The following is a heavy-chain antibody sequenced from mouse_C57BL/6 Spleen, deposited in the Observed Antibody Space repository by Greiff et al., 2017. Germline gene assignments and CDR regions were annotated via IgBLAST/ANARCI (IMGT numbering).Heavy chain of an antibody. CDR3: ARGAYYSNYHWFAY. J-gene: IGHJ3*01. V-gene: IGHV5-17*01. CDR1: GFTFSDYG. D-gene: IGHD2-5*01. CDR2: IRSGSSTI. Sequence: EVKLVESGGGLVKPGGSLKLSCAASGFTFSDYGMHWVRQAPEKGLEWVAYIRSGSSTIYYADTVTGRFTISRDNAKNTLFLQMTSLRSEDTAMDYCARGAYYSNYHWFAYWGQGTLVTVSA.